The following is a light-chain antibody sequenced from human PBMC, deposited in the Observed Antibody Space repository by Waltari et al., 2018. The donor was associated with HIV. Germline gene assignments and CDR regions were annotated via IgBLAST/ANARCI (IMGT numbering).Light chain of an antibody. CDR3: ATWDDSLSGVL. J-gene: IGLJ2*01. CDR1: RSNIGGTF. Sequence: QSVLTQPPSASGTPGQRITVSCFGSRSNIGGTFGYWYQQFPGMAPQIVSYENKRRPSGVPGRFSGSKSGTSSSLAISGLRSEDDAHYYCATWDDSLSGVLFGGGTKLTVL. V-gene: IGLV1-47*01. CDR2: ENK.